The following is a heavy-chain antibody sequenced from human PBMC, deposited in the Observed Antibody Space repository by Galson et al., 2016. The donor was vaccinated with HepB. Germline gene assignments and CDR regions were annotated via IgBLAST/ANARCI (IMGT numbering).Heavy chain of an antibody. D-gene: IGHD3-10*01. V-gene: IGHV3-33*01. CDR1: GFTFSGYG. CDR3: ARTYYYGSGSYPLDY. Sequence: SLRLSCAASGFTFSGYGMHWVRQAPGKGLEWVAMIWYDGIDKHYADSVKGRLTISRDNSKNTLYLQMNTLRAEDTAVHYCARTYYYGSGSYPLDYWGQGTLVTVSS. J-gene: IGHJ4*02. CDR2: IWYDGIDK.